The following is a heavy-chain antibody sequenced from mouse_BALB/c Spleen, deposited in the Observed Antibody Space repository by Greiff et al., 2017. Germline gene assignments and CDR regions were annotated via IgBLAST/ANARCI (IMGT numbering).Heavy chain of an antibody. CDR1: GFTFSSFG. CDR2: ISSGSSTI. J-gene: IGHJ2*01. CDR3: ARGYGSSLWDFDY. Sequence: EVKLVESGGGLVQPGGSRKLSCAASGFTFSSFGMHWVRQAPEKGLEWVAYISSGSSTIYYADTVKGRFTISRDNPKNTLFLQMTSLRSEDTAMYYCARGYGSSLWDFDYWGQGTTLTVSS. V-gene: IGHV5-17*02. D-gene: IGHD1-1*01.